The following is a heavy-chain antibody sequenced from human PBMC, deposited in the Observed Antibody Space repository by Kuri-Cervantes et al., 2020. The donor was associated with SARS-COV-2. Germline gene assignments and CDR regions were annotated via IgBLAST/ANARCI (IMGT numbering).Heavy chain of an antibody. CDR3: TVFFIPGVVDY. CDR1: GFSFTSYF. Sequence: GGSLRLSCKGSGFSFTSYFISWVRQMPGKGLEWIGRIDPSDTYTNYSPSFQGHVTFSADKSINTAYLQWSGLRAADTAIYYWTVFFIPGVVDYWGPGTLVTVSS. CDR2: IDPSDTYT. D-gene: IGHD7-27*01. V-gene: IGHV5-10-1*01. J-gene: IGHJ4*02.